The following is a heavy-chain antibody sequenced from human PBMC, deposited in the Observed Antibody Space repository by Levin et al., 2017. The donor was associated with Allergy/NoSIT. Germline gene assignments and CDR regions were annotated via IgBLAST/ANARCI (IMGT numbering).Heavy chain of an antibody. J-gene: IGHJ5*02. D-gene: IGHD3-10*01. CDR1: GYSFTSYW. Sequence: EASVKVSCKGSGYSFTSYWISWVRQMPGKGLEWMGRIDPSDSYTNYSPSFQCHVTISADKSISTAYLQWSSLKASDTAMYYCARQPYGSGSEWFDPWGQGTLVTVSS. CDR3: ARQPYGSGSEWFDP. V-gene: IGHV5-10-1*01. CDR2: IDPSDSYT.